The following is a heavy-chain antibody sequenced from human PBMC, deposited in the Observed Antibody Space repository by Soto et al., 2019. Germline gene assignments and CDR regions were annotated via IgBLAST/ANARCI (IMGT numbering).Heavy chain of an antibody. CDR1: GFPFDAYG. D-gene: IGHD1-1*01. V-gene: IGHV3-33*01. CDR3: ARIQLDTIMALDY. CDR2: VWSNGNLK. J-gene: IGHJ4*02. Sequence: QVQLVESGGGVVQPGGSLRLSCAASGFPFDAYGFHWVRQAPGKGLEWVAVVWSNGNLKYYADSVKGRFTISRDSSKSALNLQMNSLRADHTAVYYCARIQLDTIMALDYWGQGTLVTVSS.